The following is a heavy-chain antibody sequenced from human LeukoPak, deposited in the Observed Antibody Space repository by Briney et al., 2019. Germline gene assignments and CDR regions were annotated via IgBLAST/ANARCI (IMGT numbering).Heavy chain of an antibody. CDR3: ARGGVVTAPPYYFDC. V-gene: IGHV1-18*01. Sequence: GASVKVSCKASGYTFTSYGISWVRQAPGQGLEWMGWISAYNDNTNYAQKLQGRVAMTIGTSTSTAYMELRSLRSDDTAVYYCARGGVVTAPPYYFDCWGQGTLVTVSS. D-gene: IGHD2-21*02. CDR1: GYTFTSYG. J-gene: IGHJ4*02. CDR2: ISAYNDNT.